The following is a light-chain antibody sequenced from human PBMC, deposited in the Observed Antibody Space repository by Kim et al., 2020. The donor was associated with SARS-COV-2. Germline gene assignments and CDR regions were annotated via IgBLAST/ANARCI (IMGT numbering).Light chain of an antibody. CDR3: QQSYRTPQIT. CDR1: QSISSY. Sequence: DIQMTQSPSSLSASLGDRVTIACRASQSISSYLSWYQQKPGKAPKLLIYAASTLQSGVPSRFSGSGSGTDFTLTITSLQPEDFATYYCQQSYRTPQITFGQGTRLEIK. V-gene: IGKV1-39*01. J-gene: IGKJ5*01. CDR2: AAS.